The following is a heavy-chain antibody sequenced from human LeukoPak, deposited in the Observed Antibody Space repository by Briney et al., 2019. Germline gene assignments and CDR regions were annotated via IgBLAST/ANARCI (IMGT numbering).Heavy chain of an antibody. CDR1: GGSFSGYY. D-gene: IGHD5-18*01. CDR3: ARVYSYGYVNY. CDR2: INHSGST. V-gene: IGHV4-34*01. J-gene: IGHJ4*02. Sequence: SETLSLTCAVYGGSFSGYYWGWIRQPPGKGLEWIGEINHSGSTNYNPSLKSRVTISVDTSKNQFSLKLSSVTAADTAVYYCARVYSYGYVNYWGQGTLVTVSS.